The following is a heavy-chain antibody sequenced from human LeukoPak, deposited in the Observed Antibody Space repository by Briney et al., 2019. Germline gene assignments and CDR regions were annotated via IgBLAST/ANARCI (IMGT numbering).Heavy chain of an antibody. Sequence: ASVKVSCKASGYTFTSHGISWVRQAPGQGLEGMGWISAYNGNTSYAQKLQGRVTMTTDTSTSTAYMELRSLRSDDTAVYYCARDRSPFYGSGSSDYWGQGTLVTVSS. CDR3: ARDRSPFYGSGSSDY. CDR1: GYTFTSHG. CDR2: ISAYNGNT. V-gene: IGHV1-18*01. D-gene: IGHD3-10*01. J-gene: IGHJ4*02.